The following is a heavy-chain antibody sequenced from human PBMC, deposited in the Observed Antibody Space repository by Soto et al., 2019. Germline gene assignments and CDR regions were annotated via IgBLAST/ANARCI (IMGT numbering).Heavy chain of an antibody. J-gene: IGHJ6*02. CDR2: FDPEDGET. V-gene: IGHV1-24*01. CDR1: GYTLTELS. D-gene: IGHD1-20*01. CDR3: AKGSRVITGPRLGMDV. Sequence: GASVKVSCKVSGYTLTELSMHWVRQAPGKGLEWMGGFDPEDGETIYAQKFQGRVTMTEDTSTDTAYMELSSLRSEDTAVYYCAKGSRVITGPRLGMDVWGQGTKVTVSS.